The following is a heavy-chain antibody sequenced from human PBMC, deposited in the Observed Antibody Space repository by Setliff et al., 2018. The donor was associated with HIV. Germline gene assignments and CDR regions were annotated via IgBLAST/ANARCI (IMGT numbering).Heavy chain of an antibody. CDR1: GGSFTNYF. V-gene: IGHV4-34*01. Sequence: SETLSLTCAVYGGSFTNYFWSWIRQSPGKGLEWIGEINHSGRTKYNPSLKSRVTMSVDTSKSQFSLRLSSVTAADTAVYYCARRPASFINSGPFLHPGYGMDVWGQGTTVTVSS. J-gene: IGHJ6*02. D-gene: IGHD3-10*01. CDR2: INHSGRT. CDR3: ARRPASFINSGPFLHPGYGMDV.